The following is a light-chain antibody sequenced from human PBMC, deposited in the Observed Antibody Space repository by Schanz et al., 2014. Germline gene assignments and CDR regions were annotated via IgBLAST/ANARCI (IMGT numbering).Light chain of an antibody. CDR2: DVG. V-gene: IGLV2-14*03. CDR3: NSYTSSGPV. J-gene: IGLJ2*01. Sequence: QSALTQPASVSGSPGQSITISCTGTSSDVGGYNYVSWYRQHPGKAPKLIIYDVGDRPSGVSNRFSGSKSGNTASLTISGLQTEDEADYYCNSYTSSGPVFGGGTKLTVL. CDR1: SSDVGGYNY.